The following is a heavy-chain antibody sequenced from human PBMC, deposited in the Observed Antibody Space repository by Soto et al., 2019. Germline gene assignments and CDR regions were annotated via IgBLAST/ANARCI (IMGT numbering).Heavy chain of an antibody. Sequence: QVQLQESGPGLVKPSQTLSLTCTVSGGSISSGNYYWSWIRQPPGKGLEWIGFISYSGSTYYNAYLKSRFTISVDTSKNQFSLNLSFVTAADTAVYYCATMGTPATGLYYFDYWGQGTLVTVSS. CDR2: ISYSGST. D-gene: IGHD1-7*01. CDR3: ATMGTPATGLYYFDY. J-gene: IGHJ4*02. CDR1: GGSISSGNYY. V-gene: IGHV4-30-4*01.